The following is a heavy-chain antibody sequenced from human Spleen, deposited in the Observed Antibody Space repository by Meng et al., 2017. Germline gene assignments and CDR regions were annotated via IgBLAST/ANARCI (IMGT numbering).Heavy chain of an antibody. Sequence: EGQWVSFGGGLVKPGGSLRISCAASGFTFSSYSMNWVRQAPGKGLEWVSSISSSSSYIYYADSVKGRFTISRDNAKDTVFLQMNNLSGDDTAIYYCTNDRLSEWGQGTLVTVSS. CDR3: TNDRLSE. CDR2: ISSSSSYI. J-gene: IGHJ1*01. CDR1: GFTFSSYS. V-gene: IGHV3-21*01. D-gene: IGHD1-1*01.